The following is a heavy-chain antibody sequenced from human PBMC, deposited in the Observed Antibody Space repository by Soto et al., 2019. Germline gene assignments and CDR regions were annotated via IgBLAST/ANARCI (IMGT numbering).Heavy chain of an antibody. V-gene: IGHV5-10-1*01. J-gene: IGHJ4*02. CDR3: ARQIYDSDTGPNFQYYFDS. D-gene: IGHD3-22*01. Sequence: PGESLKISCNGSGYSFACYWITWVRQKPGKGLEWMGRIDPSDSQTYYSPSFRGHVTISVTKSITTVFLQWSSLRASDTAMYYCARQIYDSDTGPNFQYYFDSWGQGTPVTVSS. CDR1: GYSFACYW. CDR2: IDPSDSQT.